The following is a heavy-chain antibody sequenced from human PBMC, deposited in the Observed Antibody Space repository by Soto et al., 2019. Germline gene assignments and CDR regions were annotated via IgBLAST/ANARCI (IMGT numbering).Heavy chain of an antibody. CDR2: MDPNSGST. CDR1: GYTFTTYD. V-gene: IGHV1-8*01. Sequence: QAQLVQSGAEGRKPGASVKVSCKASGYTFTTYDINWVRQAPGQGLEWLGWMDPNSGSTGYAQNFKGRMTMTRNTSRNAAHMEPSSLQSEHTAVYYCARERKFDFWRKGLEGWGQGTTVTVSS. CDR3: ARERKFDFWRKGLEG. D-gene: IGHD3-3*01. J-gene: IGHJ6*02.